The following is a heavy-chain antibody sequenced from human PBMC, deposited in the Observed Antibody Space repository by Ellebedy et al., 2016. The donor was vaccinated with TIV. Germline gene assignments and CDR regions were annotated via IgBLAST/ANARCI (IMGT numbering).Heavy chain of an antibody. D-gene: IGHD2-15*01. V-gene: IGHV1-2*04. CDR3: ARGIVVVVAATPRDEYFQH. CDR2: INPNSGGT. CDR1: VYTFPGYY. J-gene: IGHJ1*01. Sequence: AASVTVSCKASVYTFPGYYMHWVRQAPGQGLEWMGWINPNSGGTNYAQKFQGWVTMTRDTSISTADMELSRLRSDDTAVYYCARGIVVVVAATPRDEYFQHWGQGTLVTVSS.